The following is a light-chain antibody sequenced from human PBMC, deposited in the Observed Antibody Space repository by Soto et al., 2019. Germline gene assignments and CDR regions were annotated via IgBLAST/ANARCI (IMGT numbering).Light chain of an antibody. Sequence: DIVMTQSPDSLAVSLGERATINCKSSQSVLYTSNNRNYLAWYQQKLGQPPKLLISWASTRESGVPDRFSGSGSGTDFTLTVSGLQAEDVAVYYCQQYHSTPWTFGQGTKVEIK. CDR2: WAS. J-gene: IGKJ1*01. V-gene: IGKV4-1*01. CDR1: QSVLYTSNNRNY. CDR3: QQYHSTPWT.